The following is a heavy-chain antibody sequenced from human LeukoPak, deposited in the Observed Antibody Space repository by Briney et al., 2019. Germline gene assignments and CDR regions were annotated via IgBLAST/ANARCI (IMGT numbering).Heavy chain of an antibody. CDR1: GFTFSTYS. CDR3: ARGCSSTSCYDY. CDR2: ISSRSSYI. Sequence: GGSLRLSCAASGFTFSTYSMNWVRQAPGKGLEWVSSISSRSSYIYYADSVKGRFTISRDNAKNTLYLQMNSLRAEDTAVYYCARGCSSTSCYDYWGQGTLVTVSS. D-gene: IGHD2-2*01. V-gene: IGHV3-21*01. J-gene: IGHJ4*02.